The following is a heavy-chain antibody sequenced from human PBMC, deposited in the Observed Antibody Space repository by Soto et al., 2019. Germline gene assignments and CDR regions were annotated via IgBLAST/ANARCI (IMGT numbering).Heavy chain of an antibody. D-gene: IGHD4-17*01. CDR3: AREVSDYGDYGRAFDI. CDR2: IIPIFGTA. CDR1: GGTFSSYA. J-gene: IGHJ3*02. Sequence: SVKVSCKAPGGTFSSYAISWVRQAPGQGLEWMGGIIPIFGTANYAQKFQGRVTITADESTSTAYMELSSLRSEDTAVYYCAREVSDYGDYGRAFDIWGQGTMVTVSS. V-gene: IGHV1-69*13.